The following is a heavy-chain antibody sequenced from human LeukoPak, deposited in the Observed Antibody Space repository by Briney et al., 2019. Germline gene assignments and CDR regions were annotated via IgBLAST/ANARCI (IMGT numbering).Heavy chain of an antibody. V-gene: IGHV3-9*01. CDR1: GFTFDDYA. J-gene: IGHJ4*02. CDR3: ARFTKDSSSSSGYYFDY. CDR2: ISWNSGSI. Sequence: GRSLRLSCAASGFTFDDYAMHWVRQAPGKGLEWVSGISWNSGSIGYADSVKGRFTISRDNAKNSLYLQMNSLRAEDTAVYYCARFTKDSSSSSGYYFDYWGQGTLVTVSS. D-gene: IGHD6-13*01.